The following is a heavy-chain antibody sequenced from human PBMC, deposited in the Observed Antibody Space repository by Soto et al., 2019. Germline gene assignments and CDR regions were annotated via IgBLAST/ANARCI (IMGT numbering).Heavy chain of an antibody. V-gene: IGHV3-13*05. D-gene: IGHD7-27*01. CDR2: IGTAGDP. CDR1: GFTFSSYD. J-gene: IGHJ4*02. CDR3: ARGTTSGDLDY. Sequence: GESLKISCAASGFTFSSYDMHWVRQATGKGLEWVSAIGTAGDPYYPGSVKGRFTISRENAKNSLYLQMNSLRAGDTAVYYCARGTTSGDLDYWGQGTLVTVSS.